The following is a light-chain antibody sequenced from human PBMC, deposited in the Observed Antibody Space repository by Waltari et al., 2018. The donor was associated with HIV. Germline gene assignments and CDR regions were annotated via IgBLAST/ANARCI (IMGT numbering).Light chain of an antibody. CDR2: DIS. CDR1: QSVRNF. CDR3: QQRYQWPPVT. J-gene: IGKJ4*01. Sequence: EIVLTQSPATLSLSPGERATVSCRASQSVRNFLAWYQQKPGQAPRLLIHDISTRATGIPARFSGSGSGTDLTLTISSLEPEDFAVYYCQQRYQWPPVTFGGGTRVEIK. V-gene: IGKV3-11*01.